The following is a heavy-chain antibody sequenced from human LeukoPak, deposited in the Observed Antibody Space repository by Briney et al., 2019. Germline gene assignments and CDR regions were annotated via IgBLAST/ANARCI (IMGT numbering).Heavy chain of an antibody. D-gene: IGHD3-22*01. J-gene: IGHJ5*02. V-gene: IGHV3-33*01. Sequence: GRSLRLSCAASGFTFSSYGMHWVRQAPGKGLEWVAVIWYDGSNKYYADSVKGRFTISRDNSKNTLYLQMNSLRAEDTAVYYCARDFYVANYYDSSGPIPGDPWGQGTLVTVSS. CDR1: GFTFSSYG. CDR2: IWYDGSNK. CDR3: ARDFYVANYYDSSGPIPGDP.